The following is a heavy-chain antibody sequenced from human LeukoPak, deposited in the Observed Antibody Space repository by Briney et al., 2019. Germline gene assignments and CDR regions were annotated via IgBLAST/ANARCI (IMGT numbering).Heavy chain of an antibody. J-gene: IGHJ6*02. CDR1: GYTFTGYY. CDR2: INPNSGGT. CDR3: ARDLEGGGSPYYGMDV. V-gene: IGHV1-2*04. Sequence: ASVKVSCKASGYTFTGYYMHWVRQAPGQGLEWMGWINPNSGGTNYAQKFQGWVTMTRDTSISAAYMELCRLGSDDTAVYYCARDLEGGGSPYYGMDVWGQGTTVTVSS. D-gene: IGHD2-15*01.